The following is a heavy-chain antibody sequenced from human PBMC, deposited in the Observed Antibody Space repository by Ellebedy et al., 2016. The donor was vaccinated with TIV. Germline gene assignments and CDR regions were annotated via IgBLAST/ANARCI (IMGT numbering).Heavy chain of an antibody. CDR2: ITEIGGNT. Sequence: PGGSLRLSCAASGLTFSSHAMSWVRQAPGKGLEWVSSITEIGGNTYYADSVKGRFTISRDNSKDTLFLQMNSLRAEDTAIYFCARDPVGVGPAFDVWGQGTRVTVSS. CDR3: ARDPVGVGPAFDV. D-gene: IGHD4-23*01. CDR1: GLTFSSHA. V-gene: IGHV3-23*01. J-gene: IGHJ3*01.